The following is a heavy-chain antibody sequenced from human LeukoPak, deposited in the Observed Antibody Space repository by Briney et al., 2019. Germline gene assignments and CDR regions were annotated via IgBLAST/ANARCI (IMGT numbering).Heavy chain of an antibody. Sequence: ASVTVSFTASGYTFTIYYMHWVRQAPGQGLEWMGIINPSGGSTSYAQKFQGRVTMTRDTSTSTVYMELSSLRSEDTAVYYCARDMGAARNDYWGQGTLVTVSS. V-gene: IGHV1-46*01. CDR2: INPSGGST. D-gene: IGHD3-10*01. CDR1: GYTFTIYY. CDR3: ARDMGAARNDY. J-gene: IGHJ4*02.